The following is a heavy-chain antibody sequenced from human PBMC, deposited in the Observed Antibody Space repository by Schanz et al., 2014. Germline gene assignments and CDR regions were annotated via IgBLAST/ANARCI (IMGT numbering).Heavy chain of an antibody. Sequence: VQSVHSGTEVQKLGASVKVSCQTSGYTFTAYGINWVRQAPGQGLEWMGWISAYTNNTNYAQKVQGRVTMTTDTSTGTAYMELRSLRSDDTAVYYCARGGGPEDVFDIWGQGTMVTVSS. D-gene: IGHD5-12*01. CDR2: ISAYTNNT. CDR3: ARGGGPEDVFDI. J-gene: IGHJ3*02. V-gene: IGHV1-18*01. CDR1: GYTFTAYG.